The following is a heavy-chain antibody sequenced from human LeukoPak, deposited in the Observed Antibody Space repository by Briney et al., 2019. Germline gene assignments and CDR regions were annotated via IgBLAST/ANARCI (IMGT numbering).Heavy chain of an antibody. Sequence: GGSLRLSCAASGFTFSNAWMSWVRQAPGKGLEWVGRIKSKTDGGTTDYAAPVKGRFTISRDDSINTLYLQMNSLKTEDTAVYYCTSIAAAGTWDYWGQGTLVTVSS. D-gene: IGHD6-13*01. J-gene: IGHJ4*02. CDR1: GFTFSNAW. V-gene: IGHV3-15*01. CDR3: TSIAAAGTWDY. CDR2: IKSKTDGGTT.